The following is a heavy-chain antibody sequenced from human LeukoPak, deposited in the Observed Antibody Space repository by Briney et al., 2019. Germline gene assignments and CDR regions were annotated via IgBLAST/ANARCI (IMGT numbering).Heavy chain of an antibody. V-gene: IGHV3-53*01. J-gene: IGHJ3*02. Sequence: GGSLRLSCAASGFTVSSSYMSWVRQAPGKGLEWVSVIYSGGSTYYADSVKGRFTISRDNSKNTLYLQMNSLRAEDTAVYYCARTSTPGHSSSWYPQGFDIWGQGTMVTVSS. D-gene: IGHD6-13*01. CDR1: GFTVSSSY. CDR2: IYSGGST. CDR3: ARTSTPGHSSSWYPQGFDI.